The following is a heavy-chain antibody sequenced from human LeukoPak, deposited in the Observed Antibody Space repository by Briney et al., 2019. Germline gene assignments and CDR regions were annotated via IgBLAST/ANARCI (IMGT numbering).Heavy chain of an antibody. CDR1: GGTFSSCA. V-gene: IGHV1-69*05. Sequence: SVKVSCKASGGTFSSCAISWVRQAPGQGLEWMGGIIPIFGTANYAQKFQGRVTITTDESTSTAYMELSSLRSEDTAVYYCARTEYSSSSHYYYYMDVWGKGTTVTVSS. J-gene: IGHJ6*03. CDR3: ARTEYSSSSHYYYYMDV. D-gene: IGHD6-6*01. CDR2: IIPIFGTA.